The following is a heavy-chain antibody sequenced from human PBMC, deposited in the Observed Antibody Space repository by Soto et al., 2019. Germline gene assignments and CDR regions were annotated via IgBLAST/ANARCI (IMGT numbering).Heavy chain of an antibody. J-gene: IGHJ3*02. CDR1: GLTFSSYA. D-gene: IGHD5-12*01. CDR2: IDGTGGST. V-gene: IGHV3-23*01. Sequence: LRLSCVGSGLTFSSYAMGWVRQAPGKGLEWVSGIDGTGGSTYYAESVKGRFTISRDNSKNTLYLQMNSLRVEDTAVYYCAKRLFAIVVVGGYDIWGQGTMVTVSS. CDR3: AKRLFAIVVVGGYDI.